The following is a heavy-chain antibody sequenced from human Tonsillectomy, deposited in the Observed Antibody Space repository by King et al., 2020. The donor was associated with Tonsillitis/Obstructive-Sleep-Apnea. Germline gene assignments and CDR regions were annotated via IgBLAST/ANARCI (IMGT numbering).Heavy chain of an antibody. D-gene: IGHD5-18*01. CDR2: ISYDGSNK. Sequence: VQLVESGGGVVQPGRSLRLSCAASGFTFSSYGMHWVRQAPGKGLEWVAVISYDGSNKYYADSVKGRFTISRDNSKNTLYLQMNSLRAEDTAVYYCAKDLDTGPYYDYGMDVWGQGTTVTVSS. V-gene: IGHV3-30*18. CDR3: AKDLDTGPYYDYGMDV. CDR1: GFTFSSYG. J-gene: IGHJ6*02.